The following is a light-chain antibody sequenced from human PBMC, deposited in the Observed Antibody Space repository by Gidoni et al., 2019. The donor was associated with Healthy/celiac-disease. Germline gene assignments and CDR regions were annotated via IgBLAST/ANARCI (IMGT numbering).Light chain of an antibody. J-gene: IGKJ4*01. CDR3: QQYGRSPLT. CDR1: QSVSSSY. Sequence: EIVLTQSTDNLSLSPGERATISCKASQSVSSSYLACYQQKPGQAPRLLIYGASSRATGIPDRFSGSGSVTDFTLTIIRLEPEDFAVYYCQQYGRSPLTFGGGTKVEIK. V-gene: IGKV3-20*01. CDR2: GAS.